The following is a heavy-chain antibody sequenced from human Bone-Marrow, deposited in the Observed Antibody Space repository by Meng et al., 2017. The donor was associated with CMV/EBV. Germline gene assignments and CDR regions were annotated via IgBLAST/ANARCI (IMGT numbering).Heavy chain of an antibody. CDR3: ARDRMVVTFYYYYGMDV. D-gene: IGHD4-23*01. V-gene: IGHV3-7*01. CDR1: GFTFSTYW. J-gene: IGHJ6*02. CDR2: INQDGSEK. Sequence: GESLKISCAASGFTFSTYWMSWVRQAPGKGLEWVANINQDGSEKYYVDSVKGRFTISRDNAKNSWYLQMNSLRAEDTAVYYCARDRMVVTFYYYYGMDVWGHGTTVTGSS.